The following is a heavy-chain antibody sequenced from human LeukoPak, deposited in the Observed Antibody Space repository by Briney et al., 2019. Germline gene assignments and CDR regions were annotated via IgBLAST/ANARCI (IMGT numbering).Heavy chain of an antibody. V-gene: IGHV4-34*01. CDR3: ARAGWNLELRFDY. Sequence: PSETLSLTCAVYGGSFSGYYWSWIRQPPGKGLEWIGEINHSGSTNYNPSLKSRVTISVDTSKNQFSLQLNSVTPEDTAVYYCARAGWNLELRFDYWGQGTLVIVSS. CDR1: GGSFSGYY. D-gene: IGHD1-7*01. CDR2: INHSGST. J-gene: IGHJ4*02.